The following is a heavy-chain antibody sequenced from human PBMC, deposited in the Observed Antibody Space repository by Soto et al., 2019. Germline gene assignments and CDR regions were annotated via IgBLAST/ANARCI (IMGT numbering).Heavy chain of an antibody. V-gene: IGHV3-53*01. CDR2: IYSGGST. CDR3: ARNYYDNSGGFDY. CDR1: GFTVSSNY. Sequence: PGGSLRLSCAASGFTVSSNYMSWVRQAPGKGLEWVSVIYSGGSTYYADSVKGRFTISRDNSKNTLYLQMNSLRAEDTAVYYCARNYYDNSGGFDYWGQGTLVTVSS. D-gene: IGHD3-22*01. J-gene: IGHJ4*02.